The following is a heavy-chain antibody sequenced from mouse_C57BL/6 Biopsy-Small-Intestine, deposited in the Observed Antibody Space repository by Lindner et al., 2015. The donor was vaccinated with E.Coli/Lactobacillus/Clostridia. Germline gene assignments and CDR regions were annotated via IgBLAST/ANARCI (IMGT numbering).Heavy chain of an antibody. CDR3: ARGNYDAMDY. V-gene: IGHV1-63*01. J-gene: IGHJ4*01. CDR1: GYTFTNYW. Sequence: VQLQESGAELVRPGTSVKMSCKASGYTFTNYWIGWAKQRPGHGLEWIGDIYPGGGYTNYNEKFKGKATLTADKSSSTAYMQFSSLTSEDSAIYYCARGNYDAMDYWGQGTSVTVPS. CDR2: IYPGGGYT.